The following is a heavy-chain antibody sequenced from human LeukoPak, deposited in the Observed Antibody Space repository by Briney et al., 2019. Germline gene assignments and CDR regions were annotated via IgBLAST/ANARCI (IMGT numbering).Heavy chain of an antibody. CDR1: GFTFDDYG. V-gene: IGHV3-20*04. J-gene: IGHJ3*01. CDR2: INWDGSST. CDR3: ARDSAGYSSN. D-gene: IGHD6-13*01. Sequence: GGSLRLFWAASGFTFDDYGMSWVRQAAGKGLGCVSCINWDGSSTGYADCVEGRFTISRDNAKNSLSLQMNSLRAEDTALYYCARDSAGYSSNWGQGTMVTVSS.